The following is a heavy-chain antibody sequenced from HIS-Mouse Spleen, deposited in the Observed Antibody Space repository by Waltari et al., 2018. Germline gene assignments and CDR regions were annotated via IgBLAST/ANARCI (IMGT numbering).Heavy chain of an antibody. D-gene: IGHD3-3*01. J-gene: IGHJ3*02. V-gene: IGHV4-39*07. CDR1: GGSISRSSYY. CDR2: IYYSGST. CDR3: ARAPTGFLEWFDAFDI. Sequence: QLQLQESGPGLVKPSETLSLTCTVSGGSISRSSYYLGRIRQPPGKGLEWIGSIYYSGSTYYNPSLKSRVTISVDTSKNQFSLKLSSVTAADTAVYYCARAPTGFLEWFDAFDIWGQGTMVTVSS.